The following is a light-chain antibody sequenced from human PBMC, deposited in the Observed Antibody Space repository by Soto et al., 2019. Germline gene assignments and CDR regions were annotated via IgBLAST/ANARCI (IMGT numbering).Light chain of an antibody. V-gene: IGKV3-15*01. CDR3: QHYNSYSEA. CDR2: GAS. J-gene: IGKJ1*01. CDR1: QSISDT. Sequence: EIVLTQSPGTLSLSPGERATLSCRASQSISDTLAWYQQKPGQAPRLLIYGASRRATGFPARFSGSGSGTEFTLTISSLQPDDFATYYCQHYNSYSEAFGQGTKVDI.